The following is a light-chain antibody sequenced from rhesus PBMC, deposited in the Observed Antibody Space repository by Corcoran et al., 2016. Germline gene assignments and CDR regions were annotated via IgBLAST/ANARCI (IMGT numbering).Light chain of an antibody. J-gene: IGKJ4*01. V-gene: IGKV1S12*01. Sequence: DIQMTQSPSALSASIGDRVTISCRASQNIYSNLAWYQQKPGKAPKLLIFAVSSLQTGIPSRLRGSGSGTDFTLTINSLQPEDSAAYYCQHYYDNPLSFGGGTKVELK. CDR3: QHYYDNPLS. CDR1: QNIYSN. CDR2: AVS.